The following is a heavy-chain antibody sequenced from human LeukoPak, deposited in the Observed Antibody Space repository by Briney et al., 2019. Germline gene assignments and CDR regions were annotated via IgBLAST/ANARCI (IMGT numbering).Heavy chain of an antibody. D-gene: IGHD2-2*01. V-gene: IGHV4-34*01. J-gene: IGHJ5*02. CDR3: ARGAVVVPAAMEVPNWFDP. Sequence: SETLSLTCAVYGGSFSGYYWSWIRQPPGKGLDWIGEINHSGSTNYNPSLKSRVTISVDTSKNQFSLKLSSVTAADTAVYYCARGAVVVPAAMEVPNWFDPWGQGTLVTVSS. CDR1: GGSFSGYY. CDR2: INHSGST.